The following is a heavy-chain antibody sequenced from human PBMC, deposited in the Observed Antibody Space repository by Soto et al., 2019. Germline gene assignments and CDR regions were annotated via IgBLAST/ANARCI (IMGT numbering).Heavy chain of an antibody. J-gene: IGHJ3*01. V-gene: IGHV4-4*07. Sequence: PSETLSLTCSVSGRSMNSDYLTWIRQSAGKGLEWIGRISTSGRTNYNPSLKSRVTMSIDTSRNQFSLPLISVTAADTAVFFCERLDLPALQGALDVWGEGTMVT. D-gene: IGHD2-2*01. CDR3: ERLDLPALQGALDV. CDR1: GRSMNSDY. CDR2: ISTSGRT.